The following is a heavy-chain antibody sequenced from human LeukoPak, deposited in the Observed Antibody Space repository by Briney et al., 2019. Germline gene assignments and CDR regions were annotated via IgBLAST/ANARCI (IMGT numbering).Heavy chain of an antibody. Sequence: SETLSLTFTVSGGSISSSSYYWGWIRQPPGKGLEWIGSIYYSGSTYYNPSLKSRVTISVDTSKNQFSLKLSSVTAADTAVYYCARRGSLWFGEWKIDYWGQGTLVTVSS. V-gene: IGHV4-39*07. CDR3: ARRGSLWFGEWKIDY. D-gene: IGHD3-10*01. CDR1: GGSISSSSYY. CDR2: IYYSGST. J-gene: IGHJ4*02.